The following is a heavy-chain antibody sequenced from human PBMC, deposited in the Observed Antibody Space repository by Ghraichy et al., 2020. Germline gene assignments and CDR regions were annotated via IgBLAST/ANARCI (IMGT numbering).Heavy chain of an antibody. CDR3: VRHGRVRGLTGLFDN. J-gene: IGHJ4*02. V-gene: IGHV4-39*01. D-gene: IGHD3-10*01. CDR2: FFDSGNI. CDR1: GDSISSSEYY. Sequence: SETLSLTCDVSGDSISSSEYYWGWMRQPPGKGREGFGTFFDSGNIYNPPSLRGRVTISVDTSKNQLSLQLTSVTAADTGVYCCVRHGRVRGLTGLFDNWGPGTLVTVSS.